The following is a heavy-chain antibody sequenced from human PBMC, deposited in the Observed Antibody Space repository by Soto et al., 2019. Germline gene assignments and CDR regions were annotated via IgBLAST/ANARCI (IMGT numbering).Heavy chain of an antibody. V-gene: IGHV2-5*01. CDR2: IYWNDDK. D-gene: IGHD3-3*01. J-gene: IGHJ6*02. CDR3: ARRGYDFYGMDV. CDR1: GFSLSTSGVG. Sequence: SGPTLVNPTQTLTLTCTFSGFSLSTSGVGVGWIRQPPGKALEWLALIYWNDDKRYSPSLKSRLTITKDTSKNQVVLTMTNMDPVDTAMYYCARRGYDFYGMDVWGQGTTVTVSS.